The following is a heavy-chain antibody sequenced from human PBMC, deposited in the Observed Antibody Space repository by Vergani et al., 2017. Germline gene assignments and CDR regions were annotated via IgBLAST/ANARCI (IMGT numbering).Heavy chain of an antibody. CDR2: ISYDGSNK. J-gene: IGHJ3*02. V-gene: IGHV3-30*03. CDR1: GFTFSSYG. D-gene: IGHD1-1*01. Sequence: QVQLVESGGGVVQPGRSLRLSCAASGFTFSSYGMHWVRQAPGKGLEWVAVISYDGSNKYYADSVKGRFTISRDNAKNSLYMQMNSLRAEDTAVYYCASDTLQLDAFDIWGQGTMVTVSS. CDR3: ASDTLQLDAFDI.